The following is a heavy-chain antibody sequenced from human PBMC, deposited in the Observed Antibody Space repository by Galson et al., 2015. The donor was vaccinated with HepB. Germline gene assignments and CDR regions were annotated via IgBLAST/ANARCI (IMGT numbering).Heavy chain of an antibody. Sequence: LRLSCAASGFTFSNAWMSWVRQAPGKGLEWVGRINSKTDGGTTDYAAPVKGRFTISRDDSKNTLYVQMNSLKTEDTAVYYCTTDPPYSSSWKVDYWGQGTLVTVSS. D-gene: IGHD6-13*01. V-gene: IGHV3-15*01. CDR3: TTDPPYSSSWKVDY. CDR2: INSKTDGGTT. CDR1: GFTFSNAW. J-gene: IGHJ4*02.